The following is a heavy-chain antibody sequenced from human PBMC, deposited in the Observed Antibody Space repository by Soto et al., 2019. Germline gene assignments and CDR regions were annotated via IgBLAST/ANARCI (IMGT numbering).Heavy chain of an antibody. J-gene: IGHJ3*02. CDR3: ARVRSDAFDI. CDR2: IYNSGST. D-gene: IGHD3-3*01. Sequence: QVQLQESGPGLVKPSQTLSLTCTVSGGSISSGGYYWSWIRQHPGKGLEWIGYIYNSGSTYYNPSLQSRVAISVDTSKNQFSLRLRSVTAADTAAYYCARVRSDAFDIWGQGTMVTVSS. CDR1: GGSISSGGYY. V-gene: IGHV4-31*03.